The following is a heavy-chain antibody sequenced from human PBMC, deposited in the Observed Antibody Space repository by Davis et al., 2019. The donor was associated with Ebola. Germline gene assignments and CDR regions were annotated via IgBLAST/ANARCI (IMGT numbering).Heavy chain of an antibody. Sequence: AASVKVSCKASGYTFTSYYMHWVRQAPGQGLEWMGIINPSGGSTSYAQKFQGRVTMTRDTSTSTVYMELSSLRSEDTAVYYCARPMVTPYYYYGMDVWGQGTTVTVSS. D-gene: IGHD5-18*01. CDR1: GYTFTSYY. CDR2: INPSGGST. CDR3: ARPMVTPYYYYGMDV. J-gene: IGHJ6*02. V-gene: IGHV1-46*01.